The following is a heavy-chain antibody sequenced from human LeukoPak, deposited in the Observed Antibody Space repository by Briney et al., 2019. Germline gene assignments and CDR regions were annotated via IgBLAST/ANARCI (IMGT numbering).Heavy chain of an antibody. CDR1: VFTFSTYW. V-gene: IGHV3-74*01. CDR3: ARAPSEIGGYYPEYFRH. Sequence: GGSLRLSCAASVFTFSTYWMHWVRPAPGKGGVWVSRIKSDGGTNYADSVKGRFTISRDNAKKTVSLQMNSLRPEDTGVYYCARAPSEIGGYYPEYFRHWGQGTLVTVSS. CDR2: IKSDGGT. J-gene: IGHJ1*01. D-gene: IGHD3-22*01.